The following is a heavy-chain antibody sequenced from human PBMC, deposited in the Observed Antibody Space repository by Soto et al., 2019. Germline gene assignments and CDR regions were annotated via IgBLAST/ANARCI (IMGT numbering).Heavy chain of an antibody. V-gene: IGHV6-1*01. D-gene: IGHD6-19*01. CDR2: TYYRSKWYN. Sequence: SQTLSLTCVISGDSASSNSAAWNWIRQSPSRGLEWLGRTYYRSKWYNDYAVSVKSRITINPDTSKSQFSLQLNSVTPEDTAVYYRARVVHSSGWYSQFDPWGQGTLVTVSS. CDR3: ARVVHSSGWYSQFDP. CDR1: GDSASSNSAA. J-gene: IGHJ5*02.